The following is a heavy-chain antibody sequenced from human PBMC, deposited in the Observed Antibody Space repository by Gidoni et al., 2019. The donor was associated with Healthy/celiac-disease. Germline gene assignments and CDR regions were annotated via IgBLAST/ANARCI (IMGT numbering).Heavy chain of an antibody. V-gene: IGHV3-23*01. J-gene: IGHJ3*02. CDR2: ISGSGGST. CDR3: AKDGWDIVVVPAAVYDSSGNDAFDI. CDR1: GVTRGSYA. D-gene: IGHD2-2*01. Sequence: EVQLLESGGGLVQPGGSMRRACAASGVTRGSYAVSWGRQDPGKGLEWVSAISGSGGSTYYADSVKGRFTISRDNSKNTLYLQMNSLRAEDTAVYYCAKDGWDIVVVPAAVYDSSGNDAFDIWGQGTMVTVSS.